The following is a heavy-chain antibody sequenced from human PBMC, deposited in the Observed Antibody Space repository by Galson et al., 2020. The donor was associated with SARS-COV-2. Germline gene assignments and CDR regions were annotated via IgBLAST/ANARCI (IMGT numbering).Heavy chain of an antibody. D-gene: IGHD2-2*01. J-gene: IGHJ3*02. CDR3: ARDASIHDIVVVPNAPLGDFDI. CDR1: GFTFSTYG. V-gene: IGHV3-30-3*01. CDR2: ISDDGNRK. Sequence: GGSLRLSCAASGFTFSTYGMHWVRQAPGKGLEWVALISDDGNRKYYGDSVKGRFTIFRDNSKNTLYMQMNSLRAEDTAVYYCARDASIHDIVVVPNAPLGDFDIWGQGTMVTVSS.